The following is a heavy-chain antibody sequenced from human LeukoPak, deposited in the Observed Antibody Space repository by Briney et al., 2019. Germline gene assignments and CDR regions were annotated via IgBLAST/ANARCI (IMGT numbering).Heavy chain of an antibody. D-gene: IGHD6-13*01. V-gene: IGHV1-18*01. Sequence: ASVKVSCKASGYTFTSYGISWVRQAPGQGLEWMGWISAYNGNTNYTQKLQGRVTMTTDTSTSTAYMELRSLRSDDTAVYYCARTVPAASLFDYWGQGTLVTVSS. CDR3: ARTVPAASLFDY. CDR2: ISAYNGNT. CDR1: GYTFTSYG. J-gene: IGHJ4*02.